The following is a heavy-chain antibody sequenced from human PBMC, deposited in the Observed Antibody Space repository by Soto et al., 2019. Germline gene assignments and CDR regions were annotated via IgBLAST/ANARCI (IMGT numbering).Heavy chain of an antibody. V-gene: IGHV3-48*02. D-gene: IGHD3-16*01. CDR2: ISSSSSTI. CDR3: AREGGVELEDSWVYDY. CDR1: GFTFSSYS. Sequence: EVQLVESGGGLVQPGGSLRLSCAASGFTFSSYSMNWVRQAPGKGLEWVSYISSSSSTIYYADSVKGRFTISRDNAKNSLYLQMNSLRDEDTAVYYCAREGGVELEDSWVYDYWGQGTLVTVYS. J-gene: IGHJ4*02.